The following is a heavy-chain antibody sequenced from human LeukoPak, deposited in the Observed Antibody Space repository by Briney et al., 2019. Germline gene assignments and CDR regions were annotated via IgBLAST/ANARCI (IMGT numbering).Heavy chain of an antibody. CDR2: IYYSGNT. Sequence: SETLSLTCTVSGGSISSYYWSWIRQPPGKGLEWIGYIYYSGNTNYNPSLKSRVTISVDTSKNQFSLRLSSVAAADTAVYYCAWRFSSSWTFDYWGQGTLVTVSS. CDR3: AWRFSSSWTFDY. J-gene: IGHJ4*02. V-gene: IGHV4-59*08. D-gene: IGHD6-13*01. CDR1: GGSISSYY.